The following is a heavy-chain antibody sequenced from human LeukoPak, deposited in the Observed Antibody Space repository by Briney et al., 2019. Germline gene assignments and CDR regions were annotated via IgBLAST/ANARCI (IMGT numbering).Heavy chain of an antibody. D-gene: IGHD1-26*01. CDR2: INPNSGGT. J-gene: IGHJ3*02. CDR1: GYTFTGYY. V-gene: IGHV1-2*02. Sequence: ASVKVSCKASGYTFTGYYMHWVRQAPGQGLEWMGWINPNSGGTNYAQKFQGRVTMTRDTSISTAYMELSRLRSEDTAVYYCAREIGVGGSYSHDASDIWGQGTMVTVSS. CDR3: AREIGVGGSYSHDASDI.